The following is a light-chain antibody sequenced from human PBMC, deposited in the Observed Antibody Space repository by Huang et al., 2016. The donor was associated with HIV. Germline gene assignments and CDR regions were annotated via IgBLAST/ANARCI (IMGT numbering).Light chain of an antibody. Sequence: EIVMTQSPATLSVSPGGGATLSCRASQNVRSSLAWYQQNPGQAPRLLIYDTSKRASGVPDRFSGSGSGTEFTLTISGLQSEDFAVYYCQQYDNWPPGLTFGGGTKVEI. CDR1: QNVRSS. V-gene: IGKV3D-15*01. CDR2: DTS. J-gene: IGKJ4*01. CDR3: QQYDNWPPGLT.